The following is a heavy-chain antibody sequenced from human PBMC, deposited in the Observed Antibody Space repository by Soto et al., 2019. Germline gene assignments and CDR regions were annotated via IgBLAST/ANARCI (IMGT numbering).Heavy chain of an antibody. CDR1: GGTFSSYA. D-gene: IGHD3-9*01. V-gene: IGHV1-69*13. CDR2: IIPIFGTA. CDR3: AVADYDILTGYSIALSSDSGTRYNWFDP. Sequence: SGKVSCKASGGTFSSYAISWLRQSPGQGLEWMGGIIPIFGTANYAQKFQGRVTITADESTSTAYMELSSLRSEDTAVYYCAVADYDILTGYSIALSSDSGTRYNWFDPWGQGTLVTVSS. J-gene: IGHJ5*02.